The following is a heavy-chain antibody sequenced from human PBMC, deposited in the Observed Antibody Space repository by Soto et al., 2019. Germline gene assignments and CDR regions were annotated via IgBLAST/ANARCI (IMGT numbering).Heavy chain of an antibody. D-gene: IGHD3-22*01. J-gene: IGHJ4*02. CDR2: INAGNGNT. V-gene: IGHV1-3*01. CDR3: ARGDYYEIHDY. CDR1: GYTFTSYA. Sequence: QVQLVQSGAEVKKPGASVKVSCKASGYTFTSYAIHWVRQAPGQGLEWMGWINAGNGNTKSSQKFQGRVTITRDTSASTAFMELSSLSSEDTSVYYCARGDYYEIHDYWGQGTLVTVSS.